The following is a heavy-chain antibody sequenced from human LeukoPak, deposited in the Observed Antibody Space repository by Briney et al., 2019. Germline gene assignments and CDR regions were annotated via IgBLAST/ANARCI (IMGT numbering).Heavy chain of an antibody. CDR1: GFTVSSNY. J-gene: IGHJ4*02. Sequence: GGPLRLSCAASGFTVSSNYMSWVRQAPGKGLEWVSVIYSGGSTYYADSVKGRFTISRDNSKNTLYLQMNSLRAEDTAVYYCAREDILTGFNYWGQGTLVTVPS. CDR3: AREDILTGFNY. V-gene: IGHV3-53*01. D-gene: IGHD3-9*01. CDR2: IYSGGST.